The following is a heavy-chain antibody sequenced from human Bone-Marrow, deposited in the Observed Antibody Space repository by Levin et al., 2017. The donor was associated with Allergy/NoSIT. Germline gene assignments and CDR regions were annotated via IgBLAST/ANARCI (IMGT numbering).Heavy chain of an antibody. D-gene: IGHD6-19*01. CDR3: ARGEIGSSGLFDY. J-gene: IGHJ4*02. Sequence: ASVKVSCKASGGTFSTYTISWVRQAPGQGLEWMGGIMPIIGTANYAQKFQGRVTINADESTSTAYMELSSLRSEDTAVYYCARGEIGSSGLFDYWGQGTLVTVSS. CDR2: IMPIIGTA. V-gene: IGHV1-69*13. CDR1: GGTFSTYT.